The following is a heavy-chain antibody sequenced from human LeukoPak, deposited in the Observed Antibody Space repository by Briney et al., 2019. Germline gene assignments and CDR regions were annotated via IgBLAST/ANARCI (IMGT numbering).Heavy chain of an antibody. CDR3: ARGAGLRYLGFDAFDI. CDR1: GYSISSDYY. Sequence: SETLSLTCTVAGYSISSDYYWGWIRQSPGKGREGMGSIYHTGTTYYNPSLKSRVTISIDTPKHQFSLKLSSVTATDTAVYYCARGAGLRYLGFDAFDIWGQGTMVTVSS. J-gene: IGHJ3*02. D-gene: IGHD3-9*01. V-gene: IGHV4-38-2*02. CDR2: IYHTGTT.